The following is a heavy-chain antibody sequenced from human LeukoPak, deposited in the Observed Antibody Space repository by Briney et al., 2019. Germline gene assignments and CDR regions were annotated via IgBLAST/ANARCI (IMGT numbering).Heavy chain of an antibody. J-gene: IGHJ6*03. CDR3: ARDSTNYYDISYMDV. CDR1: GYTFTSYG. D-gene: IGHD3-22*01. Sequence: GASVKVSCKASGYTFTSYGISWVRQAPGQGLEWMGWISAYNGNTNYAQKLQGRVTMTTDTSTSTAYMELRSLRSGDTAVYYCARDSTNYYDISYMDVWGKGTTVTVSS. CDR2: ISAYNGNT. V-gene: IGHV1-18*01.